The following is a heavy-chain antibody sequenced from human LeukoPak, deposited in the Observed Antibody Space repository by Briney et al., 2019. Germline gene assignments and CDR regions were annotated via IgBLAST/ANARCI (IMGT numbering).Heavy chain of an antibody. CDR1: GGSFSGYY. J-gene: IGHJ6*02. Sequence: PSETLSLTCAVYGGSFSGYYWSWIRQPPGKGLEWIGEINHSGSTNYNPSLKSRVTTSVDTSKNQFSLKLSSVTAADTAVYYCARGPTYPEYGSGSWGYYYYYGMDVWGQGTTVTVSS. CDR3: ARGPTYPEYGSGSWGYYYYYGMDV. D-gene: IGHD3-10*01. V-gene: IGHV4-34*01. CDR2: INHSGST.